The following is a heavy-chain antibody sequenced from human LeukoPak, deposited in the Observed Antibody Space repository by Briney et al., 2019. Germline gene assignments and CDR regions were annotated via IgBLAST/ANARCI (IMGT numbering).Heavy chain of an antibody. Sequence: PGGSLRLSCAASGFTFSTYWMSWVRQAPGKGLDCLANIKRDGSEKYYVDSVKGRFTIFRDDAKSSLYLQMNSLRAEDTAVYFCARVYTGNRWHFDYWGQGTLVTVSS. J-gene: IGHJ4*02. CDR2: IKRDGSEK. CDR1: GFTFSTYW. CDR3: ARVYTGNRWHFDY. V-gene: IGHV3-7*03. D-gene: IGHD2-2*02.